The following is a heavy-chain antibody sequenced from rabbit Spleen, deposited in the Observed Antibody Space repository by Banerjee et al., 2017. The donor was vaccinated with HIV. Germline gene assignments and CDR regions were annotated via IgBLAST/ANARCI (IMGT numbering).Heavy chain of an antibody. J-gene: IGHJ4*01. V-gene: IGHV1S45*01. D-gene: IGHD4-2*01. Sequence: QEQLVESGGGLVQPEGSLTLTCTASGFSFGDRDVMCWVRQAPGKGLEWIACINVATGKPVYATWAKGRFTISESSSTTVTLEMTSLTGADTATYFCARDAAGREDFNLWGQGTLAPS. CDR2: INVATGKP. CDR3: ARDAAGREDFNL. CDR1: GFSFGDRDV.